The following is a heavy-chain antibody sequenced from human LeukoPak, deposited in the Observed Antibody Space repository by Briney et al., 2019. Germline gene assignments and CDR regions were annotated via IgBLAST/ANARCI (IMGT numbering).Heavy chain of an antibody. CDR1: GFSFSRYW. CDR2: IKQEGGEK. Sequence: PGGSLRLLCGVSGFSFSRYWIMWVRQAPAKGPEWVANIKQEGGEKYYVYSVSGRFTSSREYAKNSLYLQRSSLRTEDTAVYYCAIMSTSSWFVCDYWGQGTLVTLAS. V-gene: IGHV3-7*01. CDR3: AIMSTSSWFVCDY. D-gene: IGHD6-13*01. J-gene: IGHJ4*02.